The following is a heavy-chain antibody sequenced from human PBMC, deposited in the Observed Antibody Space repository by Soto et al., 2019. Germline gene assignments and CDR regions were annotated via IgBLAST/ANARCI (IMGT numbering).Heavy chain of an antibody. D-gene: IGHD6-19*01. CDR1: GFPFSHYA. CDR3: GKEMRGSVWFVSDY. CDR2: ISGNGADT. J-gene: IGHJ4*01. V-gene: IGHV3-23*01. Sequence: VQLLESGGGLVQPGGSVRLSCAASGFPFSHYAMSWVRQAPGKGLEWVSAISGNGADTTYADSVRGRFTISRNNSKDTLYLQMDSLLDAGPAVHSLGKEMRGSVWFVSDYW.